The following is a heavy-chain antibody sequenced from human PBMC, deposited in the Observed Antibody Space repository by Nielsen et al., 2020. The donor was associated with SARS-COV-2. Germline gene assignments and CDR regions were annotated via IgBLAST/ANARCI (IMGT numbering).Heavy chain of an antibody. CDR1: GGSISSSSYY. Sequence: SETLSLTCTVSGGSISSSSYYWGWIRQPPGKGLEWIGTIYYSGSTSYNPSLKSRVTISVDTSKNQFSLKLNSVTAADTAVYYCARRSSSWYRVGMDVWGQGTTVTVSS. CDR2: IYYSGST. D-gene: IGHD6-13*01. V-gene: IGHV4-39*01. J-gene: IGHJ6*02. CDR3: ARRSSSWYRVGMDV.